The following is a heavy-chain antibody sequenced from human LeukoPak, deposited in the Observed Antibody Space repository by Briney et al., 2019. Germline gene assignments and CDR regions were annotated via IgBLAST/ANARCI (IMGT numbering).Heavy chain of an antibody. V-gene: IGHV4-39*02. J-gene: IGHJ4*02. D-gene: IGHD2-2*01. CDR3: ARSLGYCSSASCYGGGSDS. Sequence: PSETLSLTCAVYGGSFSSSSFFWTWHRQSPGRGLEWIGSINYSGRTNYNPSLMSRVTIAFDTSKNPFSLRLSSVTAADTAVYYCARSLGYCSSASCYGGGSDSWGQGILVTVSS. CDR1: GGSFSSSSFF. CDR2: INYSGRT.